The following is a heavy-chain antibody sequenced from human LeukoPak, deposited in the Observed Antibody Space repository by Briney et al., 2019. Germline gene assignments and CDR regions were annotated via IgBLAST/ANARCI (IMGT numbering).Heavy chain of an antibody. J-gene: IGHJ4*02. D-gene: IGHD3-10*01. CDR1: GESFSGYY. CDR2: ISHSGST. CDR3: ARRYPSVRGVNLRPQEVRKYYFDY. V-gene: IGHV4-34*01. Sequence: SETLSLTCAVYGESFSGYYWSWIRQPPGKGLEWIGDISHSGSTNYNASLKSRVTMSVDTSRKHFSLKLSSVTAADTAVYYCARRYPSVRGVNLRPQEVRKYYFDYWGQGNLVTVSS.